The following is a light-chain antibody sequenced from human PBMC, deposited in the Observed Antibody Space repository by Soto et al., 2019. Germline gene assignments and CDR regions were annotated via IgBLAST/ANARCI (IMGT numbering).Light chain of an antibody. CDR2: GAS. J-gene: IGKJ1*01. V-gene: IGKV3-15*01. CDR3: QQYDDWPWT. CDR1: QSVNSN. Sequence: EIVFTHSPATLSVSPWDRASLYSRASQSVNSNLAWYHLKPGQAPRLLIYGASIRAAGIPARFTGSESGTEFTLSISSLQSEDFAVYYCQQYDDWPWTFGQGTKVDIK.